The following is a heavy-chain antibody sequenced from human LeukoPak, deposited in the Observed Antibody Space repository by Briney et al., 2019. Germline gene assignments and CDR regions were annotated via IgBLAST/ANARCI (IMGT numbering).Heavy chain of an antibody. CDR2: IFYSGST. CDR3: ARGGDYGDLRYFDY. CDR1: GGSISSYF. V-gene: IGHV4-59*01. Sequence: PSETLSLTCTVSGGSISSYFWSWIRQPPGKGLEWIGYIFYSGSTNYNPSLKSRVTISVDTSKNQFSLKLSSVTAADTAVYYCARGGDYGDLRYFDYWGQGTLVTVSS. D-gene: IGHD4-17*01. J-gene: IGHJ4*02.